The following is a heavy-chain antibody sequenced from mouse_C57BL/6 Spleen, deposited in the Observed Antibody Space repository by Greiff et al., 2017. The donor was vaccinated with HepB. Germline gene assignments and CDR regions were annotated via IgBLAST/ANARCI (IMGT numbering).Heavy chain of an antibody. D-gene: IGHD2-1*01. V-gene: IGHV5-9*01. CDR1: GFTFSSYT. CDR2: ISGGGGNT. J-gene: IGHJ3*01. Sequence: EVLLVESGGGLVKPGGSLKLSCAASGFTFSSYTMSWVRQTPEKRLEWVATISGGGGNTYYPDSVKGRFTISRDNAKNTRYLQMSSLRSEDTALYYCGRQGYYLFAYWGQGTLVTVSA. CDR3: GRQGYYLFAY.